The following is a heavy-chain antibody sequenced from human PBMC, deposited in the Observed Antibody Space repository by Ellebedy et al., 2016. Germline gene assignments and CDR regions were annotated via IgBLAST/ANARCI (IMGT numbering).Heavy chain of an antibody. CDR3: ARHGWELPSLLAFDI. V-gene: IGHV5-51*01. Sequence: GESLKISCKGSGYSFTSYWIGWVRQMPGKGLEWMGIIYPGDSDTRYSPSFQGQVTISADKSISTAYLQWSSLKASDTAMYYCARHGWELPSLLAFDIWGQGTMVTVSS. D-gene: IGHD1-26*01. CDR1: GYSFTSYW. CDR2: IYPGDSDT. J-gene: IGHJ3*02.